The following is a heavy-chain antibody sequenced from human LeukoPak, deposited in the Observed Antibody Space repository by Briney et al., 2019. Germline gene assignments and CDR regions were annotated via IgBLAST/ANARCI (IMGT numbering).Heavy chain of an antibody. CDR2: ISSSGSTI. V-gene: IGHV3-11*04. CDR3: ARGQYYYDSSGAFDY. J-gene: IGHJ4*02. Sequence: PGGSLRLSCAASGFTFSDYYMSWIRQAPGKGLEWVSYISSSGSTIYYADSVKGRFTISRDNAKNSLYLQMSSLRAEDTAVYYCARGQYYYDSSGAFDYWGQGTLVTVSS. D-gene: IGHD3-22*01. CDR1: GFTFSDYY.